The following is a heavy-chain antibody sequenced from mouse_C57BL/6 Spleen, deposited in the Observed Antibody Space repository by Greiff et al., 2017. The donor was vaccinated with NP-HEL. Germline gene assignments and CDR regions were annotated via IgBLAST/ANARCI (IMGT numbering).Heavy chain of an antibody. CDR1: GYTFTDYY. J-gene: IGHJ3*01. Sequence: VQLQQSGPELVKPGASVKISCKASGYTFTDYYMNWVKQSHGKSLEWIGDINPNNGGTSYNQKFKGKATLTVDKSSSTAYMELRSLTSEDSAVYYCARSGSNFAYWGQGTLVTVSA. CDR3: ARSGSNFAY. V-gene: IGHV1-26*01. D-gene: IGHD2-5*01. CDR2: INPNNGGT.